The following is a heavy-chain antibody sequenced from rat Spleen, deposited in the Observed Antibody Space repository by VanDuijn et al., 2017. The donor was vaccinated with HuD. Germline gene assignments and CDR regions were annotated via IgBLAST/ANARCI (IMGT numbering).Heavy chain of an antibody. CDR2: ISTGGVNT. V-gene: IGHV5-27*01. CDR3: TSGYYSAGDY. D-gene: IGHD1-7*01. J-gene: IGHJ2*01. CDR1: GFTFSNYY. Sequence: EVQLVESGGGLVQPGRSLKLSCAASGFTFSNYYMAWVRQAPTKGLEWVAYISTGGVNTYYRDSVKGRFTVPRDNAKSTLCLQMNSLRSEDAASYYCTSGYYSAGDYWGQGVMVTVSS.